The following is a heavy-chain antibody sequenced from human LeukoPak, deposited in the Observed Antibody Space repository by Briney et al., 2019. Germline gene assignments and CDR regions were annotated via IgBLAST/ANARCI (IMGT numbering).Heavy chain of an antibody. Sequence: GGSLRLSCAASGFTFSSYAMSLVRQAPGKGLEWVSAISGSGGSTYYADSVKGRFTISRDNSKNTLYLQMNSLRAEDTAVYYCAKGPTVTTSLHDYWGQGTLVTVSS. CDR2: ISGSGGST. CDR1: GFTFSSYA. CDR3: AKGPTVTTSLHDY. J-gene: IGHJ4*02. V-gene: IGHV3-23*01. D-gene: IGHD4-17*01.